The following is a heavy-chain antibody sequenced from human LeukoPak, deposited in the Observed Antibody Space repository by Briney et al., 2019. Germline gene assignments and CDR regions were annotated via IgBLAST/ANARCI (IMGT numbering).Heavy chain of an antibody. V-gene: IGHV4-59*12. CDR2: IYNSGTT. D-gene: IGHD3-22*01. J-gene: IGHJ3*02. CDR3: ARDYDSSGYYAFDI. Sequence: PSETLSLTCTVSGGSIGTYYWSWIRQPPGRGPEWIGYIYNSGTTNYNPPLKGRATISVDTSKDQFSLKLSSVTAADTAVYYCARDYDSSGYYAFDIWGQGTMVTVSS. CDR1: GGSIGTYY.